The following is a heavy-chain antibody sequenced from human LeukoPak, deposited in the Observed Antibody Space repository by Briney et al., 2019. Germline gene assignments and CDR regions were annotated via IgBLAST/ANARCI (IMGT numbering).Heavy chain of an antibody. J-gene: IGHJ4*02. CDR2: ISGSGGST. Sequence: PGGSLRLSCAASGFTFSSYAMSWVRQAPGKGLEWVSAISGSGGSTYYADSVKGRFTISRNNSKNTLYLQMNSLRAEDTAVFYWAKDTYSAKISLWGDWGQGTLVTVSS. V-gene: IGHV3-23*01. CDR3: AKDTYSAKISLWGD. CDR1: GFTFSSYA. D-gene: IGHD3-16*01.